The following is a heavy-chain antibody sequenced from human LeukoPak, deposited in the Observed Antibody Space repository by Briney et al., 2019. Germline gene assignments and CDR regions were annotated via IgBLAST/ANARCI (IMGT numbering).Heavy chain of an antibody. V-gene: IGHV1-69*13. CDR2: IVPIFGTA. J-gene: IGHJ6*02. D-gene: IGHD2-2*01. CDR1: GGTFSSYA. CDR3: ARHGTYIVVVPAAISDGMDV. Sequence: GASVNVSCKASGGTFSSYAISWVRQAPGQGLEWMGGIVPIFGTANYAQKFQGRVTITADESTSTAYMELSSLRSEDTAVYYCARHGTYIVVVPAAISDGMDVWGQGTTVTVSS.